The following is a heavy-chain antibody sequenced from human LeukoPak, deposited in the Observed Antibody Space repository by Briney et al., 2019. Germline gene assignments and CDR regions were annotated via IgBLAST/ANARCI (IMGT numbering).Heavy chain of an antibody. CDR1: GFTFDDYA. J-gene: IGHJ4*02. CDR3: AKGTLGDYRAGPDY. D-gene: IGHD4-17*01. CDR2: ISWDGGST. Sequence: GGSLRLSCAASGFTFDDYAMHWVRQVPGKGLEWVSFISWDGGSTYYADSVKGRFTISRDNSKNSLYLQMSSLRAEDTALYYCAKGTLGDYRAGPDYWGRGTLVTVSS. V-gene: IGHV3-43D*03.